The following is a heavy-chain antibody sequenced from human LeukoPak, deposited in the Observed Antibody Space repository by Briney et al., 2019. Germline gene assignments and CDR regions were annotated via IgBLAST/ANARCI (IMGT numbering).Heavy chain of an antibody. V-gene: IGHV1-2*02. CDR1: GYTFTGYY. CDR3: ARLSGVATTDY. Sequence: ASVKVSCKASGYTFTGYYIHWVRQAPGQGLEWMGWINPNSGGTNYAQKFQGRVTMTRDTPISTAHMELSGLRSDDTAMYYCARLSGVATTDYWGQGTLVTVSS. J-gene: IGHJ4*02. D-gene: IGHD5-12*01. CDR2: INPNSGGT.